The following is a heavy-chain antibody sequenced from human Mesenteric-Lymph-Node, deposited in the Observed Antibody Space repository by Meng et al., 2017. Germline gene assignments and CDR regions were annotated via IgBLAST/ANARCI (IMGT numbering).Heavy chain of an antibody. Sequence: SETLSLTCTVSGGSISSSSYYWGWIRQPPGKGLEWIGSIYYSGSTYYNPSLKSRVTISVDTSKNQFSLKLSSVTAADTAVYYCARGGVVPAATYYYYGMDVWGQGTTVTVSS. J-gene: IGHJ6*02. D-gene: IGHD2-2*01. CDR2: IYYSGST. CDR1: GGSISSSSYY. V-gene: IGHV4-39*07. CDR3: ARGGVVPAATYYYYGMDV.